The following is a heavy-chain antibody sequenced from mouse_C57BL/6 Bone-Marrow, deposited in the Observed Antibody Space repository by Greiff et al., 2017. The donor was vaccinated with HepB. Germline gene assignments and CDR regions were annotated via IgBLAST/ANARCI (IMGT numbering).Heavy chain of an antibody. CDR1: GFSFNTYA. CDR3: VRHLYDYDGFAY. J-gene: IGHJ3*01. Sequence: EVQLVESGGGLVQPKGSLKLSCAASGFSFNTYAMNWVRQAPGKGLEWVARIRSKSNNYATYYADSVKDRFTISRDDSESMLYLQMNNLKTEDTAMYYCVRHLYDYDGFAYWGQGTLVTVSA. V-gene: IGHV10-1*01. CDR2: IRSKSNNYAT. D-gene: IGHD2-4*01.